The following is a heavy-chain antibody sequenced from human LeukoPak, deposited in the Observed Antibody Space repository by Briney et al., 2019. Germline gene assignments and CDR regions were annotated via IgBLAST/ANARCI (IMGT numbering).Heavy chain of an antibody. V-gene: IGHV4-34*01. J-gene: IGHJ4*02. D-gene: IGHD3-10*01. CDR1: GGSFSGYY. CDR3: ARRGYYDGSGTYYSFQY. Sequence: PSETLSLTCAVYGGSFSGYYWSWIRQPPGKGLEWIGEINHSGSTNYNPSLKSRVIISLDKSKNQFSLTLRSVTAAETAVYYCARRGYYDGSGTYYSFQYWGQGILVIVSS. CDR2: INHSGST.